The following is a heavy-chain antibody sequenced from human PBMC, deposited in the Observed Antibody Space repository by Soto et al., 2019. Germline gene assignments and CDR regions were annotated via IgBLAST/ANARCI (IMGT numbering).Heavy chain of an antibody. CDR1: SDSLTITSHY. CDR2: VYYSGSL. J-gene: IGHJ4*02. CDR3: ASENIVGSSPYYFGN. Sequence: SETLSLTCFVSSDSLTITSHYWGWVRQPPGKGLEWIGNVYYSGSLYYNPSLKGRATISLDTSKNHLTLTLTSVTAADTAVYYCASENIVGSSPYYFGNWGQGALVTVSS. D-gene: IGHD6-13*01. V-gene: IGHV4-39*02.